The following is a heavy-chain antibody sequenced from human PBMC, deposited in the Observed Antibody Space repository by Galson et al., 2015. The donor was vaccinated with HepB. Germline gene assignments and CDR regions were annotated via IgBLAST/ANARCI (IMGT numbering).Heavy chain of an antibody. V-gene: IGHV1-2*06. J-gene: IGHJ5*02. CDR3: AREGITGGWFDP. CDR2: INPNSGGT. CDR1: GYTFTGYY. D-gene: IGHD1-14*01. Sequence: SVKVSCKASGYTFTGYYMHWVRQAPGQGLEWMGRINPNSGGTNYAQKFQGRVTMTRDTSISTAYMELSRLRSDDTAVYYCAREGITGGWFDPWGQGTLVTVSS.